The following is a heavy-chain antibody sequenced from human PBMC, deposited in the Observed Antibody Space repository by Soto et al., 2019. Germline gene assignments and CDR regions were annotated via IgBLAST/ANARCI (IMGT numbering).Heavy chain of an antibody. V-gene: IGHV3-11*01. CDR3: ARALARMAYYYYYMDV. Sequence: QVQLVESGGGLVKPGGSLRLSCAASGFTFSDYYMSWIRQAPGKGLEWVSYISSSGSTIYYADYVKGRFTISRDNAKNSLYLQMNSLRAEDTAVYYCARALARMAYYYYYMDVWGKGTTVTVSS. D-gene: IGHD2-15*01. J-gene: IGHJ6*03. CDR2: ISSSGSTI. CDR1: GFTFSDYY.